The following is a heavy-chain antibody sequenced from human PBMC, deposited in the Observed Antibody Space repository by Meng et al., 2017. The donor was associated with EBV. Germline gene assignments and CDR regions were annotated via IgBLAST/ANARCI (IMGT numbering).Heavy chain of an antibody. Sequence: QVPLQQWGAGRLKPSETLALTCAVYGGSFSGYYWSWIRQPPGKGLEWIGEINHSGSTNYNPSLKSRVTISVDTSKNQFSLKLSSVTAADTAVYYCARGRWLQPGSYFDYWGQGTLVTVSS. CDR1: GGSFSGYY. D-gene: IGHD5-24*01. CDR2: INHSGST. V-gene: IGHV4-34*01. CDR3: ARGRWLQPGSYFDY. J-gene: IGHJ4*02.